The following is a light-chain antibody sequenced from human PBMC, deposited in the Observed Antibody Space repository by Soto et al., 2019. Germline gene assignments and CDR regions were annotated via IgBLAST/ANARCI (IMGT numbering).Light chain of an antibody. J-gene: IGLJ2*01. V-gene: IGLV2-8*01. Sequence: QSALTQPPSASGSPGQSVTISCTGTSSDVGGYNYVSWYQQHPGKAPKLMIYEVSKRPSGVPDRFSGSKSGNTASLTVSGLQAEDEADYYCSSYAGSNNFVVFGGETKLTVL. CDR1: SSDVGGYNY. CDR2: EVS. CDR3: SSYAGSNNFVV.